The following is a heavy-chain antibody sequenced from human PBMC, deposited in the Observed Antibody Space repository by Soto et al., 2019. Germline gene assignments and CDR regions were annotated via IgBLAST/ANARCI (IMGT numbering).Heavy chain of an antibody. V-gene: IGHV4-34*01. CDR1: GGSFSGYY. CDR3: ARPGYSSGAQNWFDP. J-gene: IGHJ5*02. D-gene: IGHD6-19*01. CDR2: INHSGST. Sequence: SETLSLTCAVYGGSFSGYYWSWIRQPPGKGLEWIGEINHSGSTNYNPSLKSRVTISVDTSKNQFSLKLSSVTAADTAVYYCARPGYSSGAQNWFDPWGQGXLVTVYS.